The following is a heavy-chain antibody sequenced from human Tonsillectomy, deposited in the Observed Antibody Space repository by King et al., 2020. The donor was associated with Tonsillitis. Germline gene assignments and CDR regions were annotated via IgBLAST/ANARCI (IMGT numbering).Heavy chain of an antibody. CDR3: ARDSLALDIGHYDSSGYYSYFQH. CDR2: INAGNGNT. D-gene: IGHD3-22*01. V-gene: IGHV1-3*01. Sequence: VQLVQSGAEVKKPGASVKVSCKASGYTFTSYAMHWVRQAPGQRLEWMGWINAGNGNTKYSQKFQGRVTITRDTSASTAYMELSSLRSEDTAVYYCARDSLALDIGHYDSSGYYSYFQHWGQGTLVTVSS. J-gene: IGHJ1*01. CDR1: GYTFTSYA.